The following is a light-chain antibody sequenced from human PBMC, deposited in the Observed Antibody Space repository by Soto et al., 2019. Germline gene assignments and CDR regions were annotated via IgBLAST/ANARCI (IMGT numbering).Light chain of an antibody. CDR3: HQRSNWPLLT. V-gene: IGKV3-11*01. CDR2: DAS. J-gene: IGKJ4*01. CDR1: QSVSSY. Sequence: IVLPQSPGTLSFSPGERATLSCRASQSVSSYLAWYQQKPGQAPRLLIYDASNRATGIPARFSGSGSGTDFTLTISSLEPEDFAVYYCHQRSNWPLLTFGGGTKVDI.